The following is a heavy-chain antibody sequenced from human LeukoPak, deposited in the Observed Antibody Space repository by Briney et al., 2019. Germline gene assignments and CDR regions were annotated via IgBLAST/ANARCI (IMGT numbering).Heavy chain of an antibody. V-gene: IGHV1-69*05. J-gene: IGHJ4*02. CDR1: GGTFSSYA. CDR3: ARGGVVDIVAFDY. CDR2: IIHIFGTA. Sequence: SVKVSCKASGGTFSSYAISWVRQAPGQGLEWMRRIIHIFGTANYAQEFQGRVTITRNTSISTAYMELSSLRSEDTAVYYCARGGVVDIVAFDYWGQGTLVTVSS. D-gene: IGHD5-12*01.